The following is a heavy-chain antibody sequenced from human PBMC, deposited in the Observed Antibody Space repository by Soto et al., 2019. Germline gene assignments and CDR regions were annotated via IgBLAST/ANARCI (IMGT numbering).Heavy chain of an antibody. J-gene: IGHJ4*02. CDR1: EYTFADNY. CDR3: ARQSCGSTSCFYDY. Sequence: ASVKVSCKTSEYTFADNYIYWIRQAPGQGLEWMGWLNPNSGATDFAQRFQGRVTLTSDTSISTAYMELNRLTSDDTAVFYCARQSCGSTSCFYDYWGPGTLVTVSS. D-gene: IGHD2-2*01. V-gene: IGHV1-2*02. CDR2: LNPNSGAT.